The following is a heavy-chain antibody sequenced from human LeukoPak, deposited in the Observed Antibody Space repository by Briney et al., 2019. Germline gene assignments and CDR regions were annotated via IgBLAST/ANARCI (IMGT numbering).Heavy chain of an antibody. CDR3: ARSSPRDIVVVPAAITWFDP. Sequence: SVKVSCKASGYTFTSYYMHWVRQAPGQGLEWMGRIIPIFGIANYAQKFQGRVTITADKSTSTAYMELRSLRSEDTAVYYCARSSPRDIVVVPAAITWFDPWGQGTLVTVSS. J-gene: IGHJ5*02. D-gene: IGHD2-2*01. V-gene: IGHV1-69*02. CDR1: GYTFTSYY. CDR2: IIPIFGIA.